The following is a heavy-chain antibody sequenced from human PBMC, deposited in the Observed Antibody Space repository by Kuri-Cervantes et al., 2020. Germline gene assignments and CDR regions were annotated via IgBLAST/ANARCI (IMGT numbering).Heavy chain of an antibody. J-gene: IGHJ5*02. D-gene: IGHD2-2*01. V-gene: IGHV1-46*01. CDR3: ARSAPQYCSSTSCYFWFDP. CDR1: GYTFTSYY. Sequence: ASVKVSCKASGYTFTSYYMHWVRQAPGQGLEWMGIINPSGGSTSYAQKFQGRVTMTRDTSTSTVYMELSSLRSEDTAVYYCARSAPQYCSSTSCYFWFDPWGQGTLVTVSS. CDR2: INPSGGST.